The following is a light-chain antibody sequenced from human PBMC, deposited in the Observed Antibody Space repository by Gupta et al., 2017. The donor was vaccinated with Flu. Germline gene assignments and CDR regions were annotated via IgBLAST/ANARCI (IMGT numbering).Light chain of an antibody. CDR1: SSDVGNSDY. Sequence: QSALTQPASVSGSPGQSITISCTGTSSDVGNSDYVSWYQQDSGKAPKLLIYDVSNRPSGGSSRFSGSKSGNTASLTISGLQAEDETDYYCSSYTSTTTFYVFGTGTKVTVL. CDR3: SSYTSTTTFYV. CDR2: DVS. V-gene: IGLV2-14*01. J-gene: IGLJ1*01.